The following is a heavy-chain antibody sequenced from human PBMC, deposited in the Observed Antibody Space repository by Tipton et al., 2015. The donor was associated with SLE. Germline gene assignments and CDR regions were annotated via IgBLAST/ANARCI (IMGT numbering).Heavy chain of an antibody. CDR3: ARSYYGSGRD. J-gene: IGHJ4*02. D-gene: IGHD3-10*01. CDR2: TNYRSKWYT. Sequence: GLVKPSQTLSLTCAISGDSVSSNTAAWDWIRQSPSRGLEWLGRTNYRSKWYTNYALSVKSRITITPDTSKNQVFLQLNSVTPDDTAVYYCARSYYGSGRDWGQGTLVTVSS. CDR1: GDSVSSNTAA. V-gene: IGHV6-1*01.